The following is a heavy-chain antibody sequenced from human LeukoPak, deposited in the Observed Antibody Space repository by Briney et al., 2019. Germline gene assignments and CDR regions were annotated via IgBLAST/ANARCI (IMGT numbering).Heavy chain of an antibody. Sequence: SGTLSLTCGVPGGSISSTNWWTWVRQPPGEGLEWIGEVQLSGRTNYNPSLESRVTMSVDMSENHISLKLTSVTAADTAVYYCARGLFLFRIYSSGWYVWFDPWGQGTLVSVSS. V-gene: IGHV4-4*02. CDR3: ARGLFLFRIYSSGWYVWFDP. CDR1: GGSISSTNW. J-gene: IGHJ5*02. D-gene: IGHD6-19*01. CDR2: VQLSGRT.